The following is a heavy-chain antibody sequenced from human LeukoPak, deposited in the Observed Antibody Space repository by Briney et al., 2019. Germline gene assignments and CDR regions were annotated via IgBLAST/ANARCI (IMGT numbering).Heavy chain of an antibody. D-gene: IGHD3-9*01. V-gene: IGHV4-4*07. Sequence: SETLSLTCTVSGGSISIYYWSWIRQPAGKGLEWIGRIYTSGSTNYNPSLKSRVTMSVDTSKNQFSLKLSSVTAADTAVYYCARGLTQAKLQMDVWGQGTTVTVSS. CDR3: ARGLTQAKLQMDV. CDR2: IYTSGST. J-gene: IGHJ6*02. CDR1: GGSISIYY.